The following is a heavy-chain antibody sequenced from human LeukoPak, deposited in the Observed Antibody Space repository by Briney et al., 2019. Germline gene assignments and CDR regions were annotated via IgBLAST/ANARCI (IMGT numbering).Heavy chain of an antibody. D-gene: IGHD3-10*01. CDR1: GFTFSSYS. V-gene: IGHV3-21*01. J-gene: IGHJ4*02. CDR2: ISSSSSYI. Sequence: GGSLRLSCAASGFTFSSYSMNWVRQAPGKGLEWVPSISSSSSYIYYADSVKGRFTISRDNAKNSLYLQMNSLRAEDTAVYYCASTTTLLWFGEPEGYWGQGTLVTVSS. CDR3: ASTTTLLWFGEPEGY.